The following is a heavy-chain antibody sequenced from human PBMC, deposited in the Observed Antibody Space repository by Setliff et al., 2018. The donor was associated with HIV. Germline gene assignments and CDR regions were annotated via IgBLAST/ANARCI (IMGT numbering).Heavy chain of an antibody. Sequence: RLSCAASGFTFSSYAMNWVRQAPGKGLEWVSGISGSGDTAFYADSVKGRFTISADSSKNTVYLQMNSLRAEDTAVYYCSRGCVGGNCYSPTGDYWGQGTLVTVSS. CDR1: GFTFSSYA. V-gene: IGHV3-23*01. CDR2: ISGSGDTA. J-gene: IGHJ4*02. D-gene: IGHD2-15*01. CDR3: SRGCVGGNCYSPTGDY.